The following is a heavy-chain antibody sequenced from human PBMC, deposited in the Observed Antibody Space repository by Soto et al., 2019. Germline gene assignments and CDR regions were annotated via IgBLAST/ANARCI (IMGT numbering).Heavy chain of an antibody. CDR2: ISSSSSYI. J-gene: IGHJ4*02. CDR3: ARGLGGLDYGDNRGGY. V-gene: IGHV3-21*01. D-gene: IGHD4-17*01. CDR1: GFTFSSYS. Sequence: EVQLVESGGGLVKPGGSLRLSCAASGFTFSSYSMNWVRQAPGKGLEWVSSISSSSSYIYYADSVKGRFTISRDNAKNSLYLQMNSLRAEDTAVYYCARGLGGLDYGDNRGGYWGQGTLVTVSS.